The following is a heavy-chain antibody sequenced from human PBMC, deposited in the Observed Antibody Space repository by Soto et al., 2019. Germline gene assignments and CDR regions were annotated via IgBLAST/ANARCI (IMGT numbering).Heavy chain of an antibody. D-gene: IGHD2-15*01. J-gene: IGHJ6*02. CDR2: IIPIFGTA. V-gene: IGHV1-69*01. Sequence: QAQLVQSGAEVKKPGSSVKVSCKASGGTFSSYAISWVRQAPGQGLEWMGGIIPIFGTANYAQKFQGRVTITADESTSTAYMELSSLRSEDTAVYYCARGGYCSGGSCPPLDYYYYGMDVWGQGTTVTVSS. CDR1: GGTFSSYA. CDR3: ARGGYCSGGSCPPLDYYYYGMDV.